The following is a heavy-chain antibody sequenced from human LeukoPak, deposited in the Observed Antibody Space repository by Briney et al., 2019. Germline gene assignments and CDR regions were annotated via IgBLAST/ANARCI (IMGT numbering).Heavy chain of an antibody. CDR2: IYYSGST. CDR3: ARSPGYSSSWIDY. J-gene: IGHJ4*02. V-gene: IGHV4-39*07. Sequence: PSETLSLTCTVSGGSISSSSYYWGWIRQPPGKGLEWIGSIYYSGSTYYNPSLKSRVTISVDTSKNQFSLKLSSVTAADTAVYYCARSPGYSSSWIDYWGQGTLVTVSS. CDR1: GGSISSSSYY. D-gene: IGHD6-13*01.